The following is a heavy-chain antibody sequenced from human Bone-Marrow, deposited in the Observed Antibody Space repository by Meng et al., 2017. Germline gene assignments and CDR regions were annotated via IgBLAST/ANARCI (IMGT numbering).Heavy chain of an antibody. J-gene: IGHJ4*02. Sequence: GESLKISCAASGFTFSSYEMNWDRQAPGKGLVWVSRITSDGSSTKYGDAVKGRFTISRDNAKNTLYLQMNSLRAEDTAVYYCARIPAGTGEKGDWGQGTLVTVSS. CDR3: ARIPAGTGEKGD. CDR1: GFTFSSYE. D-gene: IGHD7-27*01. V-gene: IGHV3-74*01. CDR2: ITSDGSST.